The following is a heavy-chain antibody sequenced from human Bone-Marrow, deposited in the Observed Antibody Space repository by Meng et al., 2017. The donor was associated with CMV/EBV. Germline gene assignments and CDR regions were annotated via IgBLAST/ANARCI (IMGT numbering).Heavy chain of an antibody. CDR1: GFTFNTYA. CDR3: ARRPYCSSTSCYYYYYSMDV. CDR2: ISNDGSNK. D-gene: IGHD2-2*01. J-gene: IGHJ6*02. V-gene: IGHV3-30*04. Sequence: GGSLRLSCAASGFTFNTYAMHWVRQAPGKGLEWVAVISNDGSNKYYADSVKGRFTISRDNSKNTLYLQMNSLRVEDTAVYYCARRPYCSSTSCYYYYYSMDVWGQGTTVAFSS.